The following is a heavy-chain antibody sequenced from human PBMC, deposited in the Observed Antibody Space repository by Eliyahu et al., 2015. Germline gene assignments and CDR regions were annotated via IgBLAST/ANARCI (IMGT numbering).Heavy chain of an antibody. CDR1: GYTXXXYX. J-gene: IGHJ1*01. CDR3: ARGWRDSSGREYFQH. V-gene: IGHV1-8*01. Sequence: QVQLVQSGAEVKKPGASVKVSCKASGYTXXXYXITXVRQATGQGLEWMGWMNPNSGNTGYAQKFQGRVTMTRNTSISTAYMELSSLRSEDTAVYFCARGWRDSSGREYFQHWGQGTLVTVSS. CDR2: MNPNSGNT. D-gene: IGHD3-22*01.